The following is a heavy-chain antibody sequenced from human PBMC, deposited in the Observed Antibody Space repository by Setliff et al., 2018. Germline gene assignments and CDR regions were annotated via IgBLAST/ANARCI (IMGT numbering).Heavy chain of an antibody. CDR3: AREQWLDPPGYYYMDV. CDR1: GGSISSYY. V-gene: IGHV4-4*07. D-gene: IGHD6-19*01. Sequence: PSETLSLTCTVSGGSISSYYWSWIRQPAGKGLEWIGHIYIGGSANYNPSLKSRVTMSIDTSKNQSSLKLNSVTAADMAVYYCAREQWLDPPGYYYMDVRAKGTTVTVSS. J-gene: IGHJ6*03. CDR2: IYIGGSA.